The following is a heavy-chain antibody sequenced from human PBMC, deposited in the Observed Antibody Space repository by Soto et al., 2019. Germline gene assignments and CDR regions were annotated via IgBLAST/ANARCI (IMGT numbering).Heavy chain of an antibody. V-gene: IGHV4-34*01. CDR1: GGSFSGYY. CDR2: INHSGST. Sequence: QVQLQQWGAGLLKPSETLSLTCAVYGGSFSGYYRSWIRQPPGKGLEWIGEINHSGSTNYNPSLKSRVTISVDTSKNQFSLKLSSVTAADTAVYYCARGQYSSGLNWFDPWGQGTLVTVSS. CDR3: ARGQYSSGLNWFDP. D-gene: IGHD6-19*01. J-gene: IGHJ5*02.